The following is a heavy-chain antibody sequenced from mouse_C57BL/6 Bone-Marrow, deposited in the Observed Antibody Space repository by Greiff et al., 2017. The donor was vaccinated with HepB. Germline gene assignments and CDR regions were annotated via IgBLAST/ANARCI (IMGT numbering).Heavy chain of an antibody. Sequence: VQLQQPGAELVRPGSSVKLSCKASGYTFASYWMDWVKQRPGQGLEWIGNIYPSDSETHYNQKFKDKATLTVDKSSSTAYMQLSSLTSEDSAVYYCARGVITTVVGPSWFAYWGQGTLVTVSA. D-gene: IGHD1-1*01. J-gene: IGHJ3*01. V-gene: IGHV1-61*01. CDR2: IYPSDSET. CDR1: GYTFASYW. CDR3: ARGVITTVVGPSWFAY.